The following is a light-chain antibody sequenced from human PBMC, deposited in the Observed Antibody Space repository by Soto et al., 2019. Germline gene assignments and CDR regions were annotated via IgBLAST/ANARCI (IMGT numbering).Light chain of an antibody. CDR2: AAS. CDR3: QQYNNWPLYT. V-gene: IGKV3-15*01. Sequence: DIVMTQSPDSLAVSLGERATLSCRASQGVGSNLAWYQQRPGQAPRLLIYAASTRATDIPARFTGRGSGTEFTLTISSLQSEDFAVYFCQQYNNWPLYTFGQGTKLEI. J-gene: IGKJ2*01. CDR1: QGVGSN.